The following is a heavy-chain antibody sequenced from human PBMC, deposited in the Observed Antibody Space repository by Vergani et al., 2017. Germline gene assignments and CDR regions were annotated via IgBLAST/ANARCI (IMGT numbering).Heavy chain of an antibody. CDR1: GFTFSSYG. V-gene: IGHV3-30*02. J-gene: IGHJ4*02. CDR3: AKGSGDGYYFDY. D-gene: IGHD1-26*01. Sequence: QVQLVESGGGVVQPGGSLRLSCAASGFTFSSYGMHWGRQAPGKGLEWVAFIRSDGSNKYYADSVKGRFTISRDNSKNTLYLQMNSLRGDDTAVYYCAKGSGDGYYFDYWGQGTLVSVSS. CDR2: IRSDGSNK.